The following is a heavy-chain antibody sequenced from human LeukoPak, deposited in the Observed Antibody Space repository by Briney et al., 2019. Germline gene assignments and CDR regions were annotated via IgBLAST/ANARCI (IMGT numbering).Heavy chain of an antibody. CDR1: GFTFGGYA. D-gene: IGHD3-22*01. V-gene: IGHV3-9*01. Sequence: PGGSLRVSCAASGFTFGGYARHWGRQAPGKGLEWVSGISWNSGSKDYADSVKGRFTISRDNAKNSLYLQMNSLRVEDTALYYCAKDRGLYYDSTGYSFNYWGQGTLVTVSS. CDR2: ISWNSGSK. J-gene: IGHJ4*02. CDR3: AKDRGLYYDSTGYSFNY.